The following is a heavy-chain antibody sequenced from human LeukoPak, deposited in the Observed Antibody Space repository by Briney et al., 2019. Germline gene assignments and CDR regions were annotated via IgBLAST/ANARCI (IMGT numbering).Heavy chain of an antibody. D-gene: IGHD6-19*01. CDR2: IIPIFGTA. J-gene: IGHJ4*02. CDR3: ARAGGWFQFDY. CDR1: GYTFTSYD. Sequence: SVKVSCKASGYTFTSYDINWVRQAPGQGLEWMGGIIPIFGTANYAQKFQGRVTITADESTSTAYMELSSLRSEDTAVYYCARAGGWFQFDYWGQGTLVTVSS. V-gene: IGHV1-69*13.